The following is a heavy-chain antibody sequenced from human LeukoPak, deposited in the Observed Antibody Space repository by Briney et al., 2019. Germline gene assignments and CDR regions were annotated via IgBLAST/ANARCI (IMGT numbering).Heavy chain of an antibody. CDR2: INPNSGGT. D-gene: IGHD1-1*01. V-gene: IGHV1-2*02. CDR3: ARVGATGTTSPFDY. CDR1: GYTFTGYY. J-gene: IGHJ4*02. Sequence: GASVKVSCKTSGYTFTGYYMRWVRQAPGQGLEWMGWINPNSGGTNYAQKFQGRVTMTRDTSISTAYMELSRLRSDDTAVYYCARVGATGTTSPFDYWGQGTLVTVSS.